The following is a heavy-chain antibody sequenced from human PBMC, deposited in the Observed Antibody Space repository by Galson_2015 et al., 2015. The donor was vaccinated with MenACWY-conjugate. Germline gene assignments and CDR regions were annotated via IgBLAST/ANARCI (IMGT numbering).Heavy chain of an antibody. D-gene: IGHD3-3*01. J-gene: IGHJ3*02. CDR3: ARGRCRHLDDSFDI. CDR1: GFTFSSYT. CDR2: MSYDGSNK. Sequence: SLRLSCAASGFTFSSYTMHWVRQAPGKGLEWVAVMSYDGSNKYYADSVKGRFTISRDNSKNTLYLQMDSLGAEDTAVYYWARGRCRHLDDSFDIWGQGTMVTVSS. V-gene: IGHV3-30*01.